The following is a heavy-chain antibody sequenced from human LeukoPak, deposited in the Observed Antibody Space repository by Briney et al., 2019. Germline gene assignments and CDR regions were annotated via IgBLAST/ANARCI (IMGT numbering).Heavy chain of an antibody. CDR2: ISYDGSNK. V-gene: IGHV3-30-3*01. Sequence: SLRLSCPASGFTFSSYPMHWVRPAPGKGLEWVALISYDGSNKYYADSVKGRFTISRDNSKNTLYLQMNSLRAEDTAVYYCARDRHFDLWGRGTLVTVSS. CDR3: ARDRHFDL. CDR1: GFTFSSYP. J-gene: IGHJ2*01.